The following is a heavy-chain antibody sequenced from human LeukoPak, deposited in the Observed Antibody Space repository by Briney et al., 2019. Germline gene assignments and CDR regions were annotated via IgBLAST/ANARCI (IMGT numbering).Heavy chain of an antibody. Sequence: NPSETLSLTCAVYGGSFSGYYWSWIRQPPGKGLEWIGEINHSGSTNYNPSLKSRVTISVDTSKNQFSLKLSSVTAADTAVYYCARGELYYLFDPWGQGTLVTVSS. D-gene: IGHD1-26*01. J-gene: IGHJ5*02. CDR2: INHSGST. V-gene: IGHV4-34*01. CDR1: GGSFSGYY. CDR3: ARGELYYLFDP.